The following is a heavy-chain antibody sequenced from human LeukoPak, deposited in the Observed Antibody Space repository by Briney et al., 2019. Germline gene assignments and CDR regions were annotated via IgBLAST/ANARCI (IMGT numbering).Heavy chain of an antibody. CDR1: GYSISSGYY. D-gene: IGHD6-19*01. J-gene: IGHJ4*02. V-gene: IGHV4-38-2*02. Sequence: PSGTLSLTCTVSGYSISSGYYWGWIRQPPGKGLEWIGSIYHSGSTYYNPSLKSRVTISVDTSKNQFSLKLSSVTAADTAVYYCAVNLYSSGWYSDYWGQGTLVTVSS. CDR2: IYHSGST. CDR3: AVNLYSSGWYSDY.